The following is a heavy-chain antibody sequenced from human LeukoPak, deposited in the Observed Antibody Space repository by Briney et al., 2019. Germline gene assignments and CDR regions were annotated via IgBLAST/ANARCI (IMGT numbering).Heavy chain of an antibody. CDR3: ARANVDTAMVFDY. D-gene: IGHD5-18*01. Sequence: SVKVSCKASGGTFSSYAISWVRQAPGQGLEWMGGIIPILGTANYAQKFQGRVTITADESTSTAYMELSSLRSEDTAVYYCARANVDTAMVFDYWGQGTLVTVSS. CDR2: IIPILGTA. CDR1: GGTFSSYA. V-gene: IGHV1-69*13. J-gene: IGHJ4*02.